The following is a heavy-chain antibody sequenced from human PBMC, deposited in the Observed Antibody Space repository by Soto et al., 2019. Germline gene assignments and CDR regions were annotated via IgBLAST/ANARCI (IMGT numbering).Heavy chain of an antibody. CDR1: GFTFSSYS. Sequence: GGSLRLSCAASGFTFSSYSMNWVRQAPGKGLEWVSSISSSSSYIYYADSVKGRFTISRDNAKNSLYLQMNSLRAEDTAVYYCSRDLLLGRTTRFWSGPNDYWGQGTLVTVSS. CDR2: ISSSSSYI. D-gene: IGHD3-3*01. J-gene: IGHJ4*02. CDR3: SRDLLLGRTTRFWSGPNDY. V-gene: IGHV3-21*01.